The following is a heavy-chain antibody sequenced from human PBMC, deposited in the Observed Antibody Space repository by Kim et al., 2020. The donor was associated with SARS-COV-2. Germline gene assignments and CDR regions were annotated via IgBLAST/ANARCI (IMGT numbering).Heavy chain of an antibody. D-gene: IGHD6-13*01. CDR1: GGSFSGYY. V-gene: IGHV4-34*01. J-gene: IGHJ6*02. CDR2: INHSGST. Sequence: SETLSLTCAVYGGSFSGYYWSWIRQPPGKGLEWIGEINHSGSTNYNPSLKSRVTISVDTSKNQFSLKLSSVTAADTAVYYCARAAEQQLGYYGMDVWGQGTTVTVSS. CDR3: ARAAEQQLGYYGMDV.